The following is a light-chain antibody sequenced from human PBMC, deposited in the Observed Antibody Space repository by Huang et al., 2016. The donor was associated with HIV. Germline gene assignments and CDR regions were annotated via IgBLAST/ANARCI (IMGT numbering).Light chain of an antibody. CDR1: QSISNY. CDR2: AAS. CDR3: QQSYSTPWT. V-gene: IGKV1-39*01. J-gene: IGKJ1*01. Sequence: DIQMTQSPSSLSASIGDRVTITCRASQSISNYLNWYQQKPWKAPKLLIYAASSLQSGVPSRFSGSGSGTDFTLTISSLQREDFATYFCQQSYSTPWTFGQGTKVEIK.